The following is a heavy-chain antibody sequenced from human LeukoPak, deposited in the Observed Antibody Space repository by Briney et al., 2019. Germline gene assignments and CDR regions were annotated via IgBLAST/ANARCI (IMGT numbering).Heavy chain of an antibody. CDR2: IYYGGST. CDR3: ARQEEQSSGLIDY. V-gene: IGHV4-39*01. CDR1: GGSISSSSYY. Sequence: SETLSLTCTVSGGSISSSSYYWDWIRQPPGKGLEWIGSIYYGGSTYYNPSLKSRVTISVDTSKNQFSLRLSSVTAADTAVYYCARQEEQSSGLIDYWGQGTLVTVSS. D-gene: IGHD6-19*01. J-gene: IGHJ4*02.